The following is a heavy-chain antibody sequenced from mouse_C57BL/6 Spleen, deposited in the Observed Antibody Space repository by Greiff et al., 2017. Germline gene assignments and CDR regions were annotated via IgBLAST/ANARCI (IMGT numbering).Heavy chain of an antibody. D-gene: IGHD2-4*01. CDR2: ISPGSGTT. J-gene: IGHJ2*01. V-gene: IGHV1-76*01. CDR3: ALIYYDYCKEFDY. Sequence: QVQLKQSGAELVRPGASVKLSCKASGYTFTDYYINWVKQRPGQGLEWIARISPGSGTTYYNEKFKGKATLTAEKSSSTAYMQLSSLTSADSAVYFCALIYYDYCKEFDYWGQGTTLTVSS. CDR1: GYTFTDYY.